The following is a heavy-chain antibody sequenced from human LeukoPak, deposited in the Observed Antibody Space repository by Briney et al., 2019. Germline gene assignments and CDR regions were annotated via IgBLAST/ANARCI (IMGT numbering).Heavy chain of an antibody. D-gene: IGHD5-18*01. Sequence: SETQSLTCTVSGGSISSSSYYWGWIRQPPGKGLEWIGSIYYSGSTYYNPSLKSRVTISVDTSKNQFSLKLSSVTAADTAVYYCARGRGTAMVSGYWGQGTLVTVSS. CDR2: IYYSGST. CDR1: GGSISSSSYY. J-gene: IGHJ4*02. CDR3: ARGRGTAMVSGY. V-gene: IGHV4-39*07.